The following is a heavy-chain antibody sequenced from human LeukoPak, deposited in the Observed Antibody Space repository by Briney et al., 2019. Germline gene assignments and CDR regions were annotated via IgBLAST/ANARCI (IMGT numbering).Heavy chain of an antibody. D-gene: IGHD1-26*01. CDR3: AREGIVGATNLEY. Sequence: PEASVKVSCKASGYTFTGYYMHWVRQAPGQGLEWMGRINPNSGATNYAQKFQGRVTITRDTSISTAYLQLSRLRSDDTAVYYCAREGIVGATNLEYWGEGTLVTLSS. J-gene: IGHJ4*02. CDR1: GYTFTGYY. CDR2: INPNSGAT. V-gene: IGHV1-2*06.